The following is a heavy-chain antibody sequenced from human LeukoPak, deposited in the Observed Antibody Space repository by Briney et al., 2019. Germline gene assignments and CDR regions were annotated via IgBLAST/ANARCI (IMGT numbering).Heavy chain of an antibody. J-gene: IGHJ4*02. CDR2: VSSSGSSI. Sequence: PGGSLRLSCAASGFTFSNYEMNWVRRAPGKGLEWVSYVSSSGSSIYYADSVKGRFTVSRDNAKNSLFLQMNSLRAEDTAIYYCATEGPGSHPDYWGRGTLVTVSS. D-gene: IGHD3-10*01. V-gene: IGHV3-48*03. CDR1: GFTFSNYE. CDR3: ATEGPGSHPDY.